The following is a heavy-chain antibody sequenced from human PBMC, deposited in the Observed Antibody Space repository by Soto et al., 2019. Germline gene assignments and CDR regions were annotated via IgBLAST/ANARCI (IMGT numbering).Heavy chain of an antibody. V-gene: IGHV3-23*01. D-gene: IGHD3-3*01. CDR1: GFPFISYA. J-gene: IGHJ4*02. Sequence: GGSLRLSCAASGFPFISYAMILVRPAPGKGLEWVSAISGSGGSTYYADSVKGRFTISRDNSKNTLYLQMNSLRAEDTAVYYCAKDLKWLSSYYFDYWGQGTLVTVSS. CDR2: ISGSGGST. CDR3: AKDLKWLSSYYFDY.